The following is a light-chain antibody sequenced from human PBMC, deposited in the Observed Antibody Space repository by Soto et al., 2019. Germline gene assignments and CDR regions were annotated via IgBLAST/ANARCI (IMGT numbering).Light chain of an antibody. CDR1: QTITYW. V-gene: IGKV1-5*01. CDR2: GAS. CDR3: QQYSSYFS. J-gene: IGKJ1*01. Sequence: DIQMTQSPSTLSASVGDRVTITCRASQTITYWLAWYQQKPGKAPKLLIHGASNLESGVPSRFSGSGSGTDFTLTITSLLPFDFATYYCQQYSSYFSFGQGTKVDIK.